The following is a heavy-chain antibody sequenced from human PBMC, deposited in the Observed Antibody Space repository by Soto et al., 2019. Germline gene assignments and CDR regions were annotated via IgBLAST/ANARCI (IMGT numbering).Heavy chain of an antibody. Sequence: QVPLVQSGAEVKKPGSSVTVSCKASGGTFSSYAIHWVRQAPGQGLEWMGGITPTYGPAKYAQRFQGRVTITADESTTTVYIALTSLTSRDTAVYYCARVTTMVRGVIHYGLDPWCHGNLVSVSS. CDR2: ITPTYGPA. CDR3: ARVTTMVRGVIHYGLDP. J-gene: IGHJ5*02. CDR1: GGTFSSYA. V-gene: IGHV1-69*01. D-gene: IGHD3-10*01.